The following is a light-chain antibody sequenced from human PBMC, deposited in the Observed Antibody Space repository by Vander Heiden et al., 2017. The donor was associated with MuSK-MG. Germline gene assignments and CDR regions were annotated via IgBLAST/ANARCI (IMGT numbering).Light chain of an antibody. Sequence: DFQMTQSPSSLSASVGDRVTITCRASHYIASYLNWYQQKPGKAPKLRIYAAYTWQSGVPSRFSGSGSGTDFTLTIASLQPEDSATYYCQQSDSTLYSFGQGTKMEIK. V-gene: IGKV1-39*01. CDR3: QQSDSTLYS. CDR1: HYIASY. CDR2: AAY. J-gene: IGKJ2*01.